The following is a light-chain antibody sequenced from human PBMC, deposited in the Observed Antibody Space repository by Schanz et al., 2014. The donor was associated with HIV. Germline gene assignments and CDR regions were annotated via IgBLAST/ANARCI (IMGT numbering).Light chain of an antibody. CDR1: QSVSSRY. J-gene: IGKJ5*01. CDR3: QQYKIWPIT. V-gene: IGKV3-15*01. Sequence: IVLTQSPATLSLSPGKRATLSCRASQSVSSRYLAWYQHKPGQAPRLLMYDTNTRATGIPARISGSGSGTEFTLTISRLQSEDFALYYCQQYKIWPITFGQGTRLEIK. CDR2: DTN.